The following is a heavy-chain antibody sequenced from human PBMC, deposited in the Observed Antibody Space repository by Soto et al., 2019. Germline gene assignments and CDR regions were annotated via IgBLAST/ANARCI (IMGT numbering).Heavy chain of an antibody. J-gene: IGHJ6*02. D-gene: IGHD5-18*01. V-gene: IGHV5-10-1*01. CDR3: ARVGLWLGGYYYYGMDV. CDR2: IDPSDSYT. CDR1: GYSFTSYW. Sequence: GESLNISCKGSGYSFTSYWISWVRQMPGKGLEWMGRIDPSDSYTNYSPSFQGHVTISADKSISTAYLQWSSLKASDTAMYYCARVGLWLGGYYYYGMDVWGQGTTVTVSS.